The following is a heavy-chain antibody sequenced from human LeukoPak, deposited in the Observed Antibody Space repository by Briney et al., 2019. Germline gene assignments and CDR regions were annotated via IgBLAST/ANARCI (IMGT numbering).Heavy chain of an antibody. CDR3: VRERGFRGSYYYDH. V-gene: IGHV3-48*02. J-gene: IGHJ4*02. D-gene: IGHD1-26*01. Sequence: GGSLRLSCAASGFMYSGFDMSWVRQAPGKGLEWVSYISSGSSTMYYAESVRGRFTISRDNAKTSLFLQMNGLRDEDTAVYYCVRERGFRGSYYYDHWGQGALVTVSS. CDR1: GFMYSGFD. CDR2: ISSGSSTM.